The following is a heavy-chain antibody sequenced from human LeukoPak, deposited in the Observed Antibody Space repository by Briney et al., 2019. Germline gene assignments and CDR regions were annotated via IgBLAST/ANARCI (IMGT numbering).Heavy chain of an antibody. CDR1: GYRFIAYY. D-gene: IGHD1-14*01. CDR3: AGDRPPSN. CDR2: INPNTGDT. J-gene: IGHJ4*02. V-gene: IGHV1-2*02. Sequence: ASVKVSCKASGYRFIAYYMHWVRQAPGQGPEWLGWINPNTGDTNYAQSCQGRITMTRDTSINTAYMELRNLDYDDTAVYYCAGDRPPSNWGQGTLVTVS.